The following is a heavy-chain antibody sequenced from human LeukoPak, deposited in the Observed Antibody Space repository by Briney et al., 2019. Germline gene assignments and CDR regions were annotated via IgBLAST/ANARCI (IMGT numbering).Heavy chain of an antibody. CDR2: VSYDGNNK. CDR3: AKDLPPIAVAGFFDY. CDR1: GFTFSSYA. J-gene: IGHJ4*02. D-gene: IGHD6-19*01. V-gene: IGHV3-30-3*01. Sequence: GRSLRLSCAASGFTFSSYAMHWVRQAPGKGLEWVAAVSYDGNNKYYADSVKGRFTISRDNSKNTLYLQMNSLRAEDTAVYYCAKDLPPIAVAGFFDYWGQGTLVTVSS.